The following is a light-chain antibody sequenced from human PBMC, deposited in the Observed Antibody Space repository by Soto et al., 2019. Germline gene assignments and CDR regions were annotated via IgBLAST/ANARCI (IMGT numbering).Light chain of an antibody. CDR1: QSVSSN. CDR3: RQYNNWPPST. J-gene: IGKJ2*01. V-gene: IGKV3-15*01. CDR2: GAS. Sequence: LVMTQSPATLSVSPGERATLSCRASQSVSSNLAWYQQKPGQAPTLLSYGASIRATGVPVRFSGSGSGTEFALSISRLQSEDFAVYYCRQYNNWPPSTLGQGTNLDIK.